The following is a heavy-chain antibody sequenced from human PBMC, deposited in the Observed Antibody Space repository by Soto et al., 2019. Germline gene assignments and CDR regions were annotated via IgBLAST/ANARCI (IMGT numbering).Heavy chain of an antibody. D-gene: IGHD2-21*01. CDR2: INPNSGGT. Sequence: GASVKVSCKASGYTFTGYYMHWVRQAPGQGLEWMGWINPNSGGTNYAQKFQGRVTMTRDTSISTAYMELSRLRSDDTAVYYCASRDSYPISPAHDAFDIWGQGIMVTVSS. CDR3: ASRDSYPISPAHDAFDI. J-gene: IGHJ3*02. V-gene: IGHV1-2*02. CDR1: GYTFTGYY.